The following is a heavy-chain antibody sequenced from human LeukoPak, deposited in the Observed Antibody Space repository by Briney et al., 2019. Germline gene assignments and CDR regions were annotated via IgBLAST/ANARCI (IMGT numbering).Heavy chain of an antibody. CDR1: GFTFSSYA. CDR2: VLGSGDGDTT. CDR3: AKEEWLGKMNYFDY. J-gene: IGHJ4*02. Sequence: PGGSLRLSCAASGFTFSSYAMSWVRQAPGKGLEWVSSVLGSGDGDTTYYADSVKGRFTISRDNSKNTLYLQMNSLRAEDTAVYYCAKEEWLGKMNYFDYWGQGTLVTVSS. D-gene: IGHD3-3*01. V-gene: IGHV3-23*01.